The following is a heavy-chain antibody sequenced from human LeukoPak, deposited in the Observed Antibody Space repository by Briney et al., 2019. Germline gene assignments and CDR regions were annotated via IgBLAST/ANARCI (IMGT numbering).Heavy chain of an antibody. J-gene: IGHJ4*02. V-gene: IGHV1-2*02. CDR1: VYTFTGYY. CDR2: INPNSGGT. CDR3: ARDVRIAAAGDY. Sequence: GASVKVSSKASVYTFTGYYMHWVRQAPGQGLEWMGWINPNSGGTNYAQKFQGRVTMTRDTSISTAYMELSRLRSDDTAVYYCARDVRIAAAGDYWGQGTLVTVSS. D-gene: IGHD6-13*01.